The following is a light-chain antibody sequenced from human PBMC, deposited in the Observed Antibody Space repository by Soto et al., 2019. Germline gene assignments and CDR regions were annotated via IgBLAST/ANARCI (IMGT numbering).Light chain of an antibody. CDR1: QSISSW. CDR2: DAS. V-gene: IGKV1-5*01. J-gene: IGKJ4*01. Sequence: DIQMTQSPSTLSASVGDRVTITCRASQSISSWLAWYQQKLGKAPKLLIYDASSLESGVPSRFSGSGSGTEFTLTISSLQPDDFATYHCQHYNSYSLTFGGGTKV. CDR3: QHYNSYSLT.